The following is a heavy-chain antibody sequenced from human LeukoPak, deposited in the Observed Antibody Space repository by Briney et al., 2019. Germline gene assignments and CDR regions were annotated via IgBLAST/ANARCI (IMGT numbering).Heavy chain of an antibody. CDR2: ISGSGGST. D-gene: IGHD6-19*01. CDR3: VKDFFDEQWLEDY. J-gene: IGHJ4*02. V-gene: IGHV3-23*01. Sequence: GGSLRLSCAASGFTFSSYAMSWVRQAPGKGLEWVSAISGSGGSTYYADSVKGRFTISRDNSKNTLYLQMNSLRAEDTAVYYCVKDFFDEQWLEDYWGQGTLVTVSS. CDR1: GFTFSSYA.